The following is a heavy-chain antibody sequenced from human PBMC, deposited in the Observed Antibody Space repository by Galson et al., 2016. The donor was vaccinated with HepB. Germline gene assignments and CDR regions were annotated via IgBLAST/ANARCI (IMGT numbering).Heavy chain of an antibody. D-gene: IGHD5-18*01. J-gene: IGHJ4*02. Sequence: CAISGDSVSSNSVTWSWIRQSPSRGLEWLGRTYYRSKWYNDYAVSVKSRITINPDTSKNQFFLHLNSVTPEDTAVYYCTKSGGPLGTYMVVDHFGYWGQGTLVTVSS. CDR3: TKSGGPLGTYMVVDHFGY. CDR2: TYYRSKWYN. V-gene: IGHV6-1*01. CDR1: GDSVSSNSVT.